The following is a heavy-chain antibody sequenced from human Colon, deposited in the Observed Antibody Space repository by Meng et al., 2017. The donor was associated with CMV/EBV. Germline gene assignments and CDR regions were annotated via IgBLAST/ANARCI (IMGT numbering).Heavy chain of an antibody. D-gene: IGHD3-22*01. V-gene: IGHV3-11*04. Sequence: TCSEYYMTWIRQAPGKGLEWVSYIGARGNNIYYADSVKGRFTISRDNAKNSLYLQLNSLRAEDMAVYYCARERRHYDDNSGYGSIDYWGQGTLVTVSS. J-gene: IGHJ4*02. CDR1: TCSEYY. CDR2: IGARGNNI. CDR3: ARERRHYDDNSGYGSIDY.